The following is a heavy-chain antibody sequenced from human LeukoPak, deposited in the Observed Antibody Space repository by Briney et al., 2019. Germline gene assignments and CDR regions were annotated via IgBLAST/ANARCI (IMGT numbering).Heavy chain of an antibody. CDR3: AKDGWDCSRGSCPSYYYYMDV. CDR2: IRYDGSNK. CDR1: GFTFSNYG. D-gene: IGHD2-15*01. J-gene: IGHJ6*03. V-gene: IGHV3-30*02. Sequence: GGSLRLSXAASGFTFSNYGMHWACQAPGKGLEWVSFIRYDGSNKYYANSVKGRFTISRDNSKNTLYLQMNSLRAEDTAMYYCAKDGWDCSRGSCPSYYYYMDVWGKGTTVTVSS.